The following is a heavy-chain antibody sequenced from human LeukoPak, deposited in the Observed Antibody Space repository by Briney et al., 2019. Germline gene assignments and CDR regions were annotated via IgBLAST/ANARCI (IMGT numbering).Heavy chain of an antibody. Sequence: SETLSLTCTVSGGSISSSSYCWGWIRQPPGKGLQWIGSIYYSGSTYYNPSLKSRVTISVDTSKNQFSLKLSSVTAADTAVYYCARHDYGDYVSPYYFDYWGQGTLVTVSS. D-gene: IGHD4-17*01. CDR3: ARHDYGDYVSPYYFDY. CDR2: IYYSGST. V-gene: IGHV4-39*01. J-gene: IGHJ4*02. CDR1: GGSISSSSYC.